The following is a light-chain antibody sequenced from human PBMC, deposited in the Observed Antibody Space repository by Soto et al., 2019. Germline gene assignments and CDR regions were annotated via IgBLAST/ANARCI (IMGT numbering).Light chain of an antibody. CDR2: GAS. Sequence: EIVMPQSPATLSVSPGERSPLSRRASQSVSSNLAWYQQKPGQATRLIIHGASRRATDIPDRFSGSGSGTDFTLTISRLEPEDFAVYYCQQYGSLSWTFGQGTKVDIK. CDR1: QSVSSN. CDR3: QQYGSLSWT. V-gene: IGKV3-20*01. J-gene: IGKJ1*01.